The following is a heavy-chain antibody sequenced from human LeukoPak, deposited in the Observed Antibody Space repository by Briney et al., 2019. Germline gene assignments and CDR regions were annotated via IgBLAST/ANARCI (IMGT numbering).Heavy chain of an antibody. D-gene: IGHD6-13*01. CDR2: IYHSGST. CDR3: AREVAAGTTSAFDI. Sequence: SETLSLTCTVSGYSISSGYYWGWIRQPPGKGLEWIGSIYHSGSTYYNPSLKSRVTISVDTSKNQFSLKLSSVTAADTAVYYCAREVAAGTTSAFDIWGQGTMVTVSS. J-gene: IGHJ3*02. V-gene: IGHV4-38-2*02. CDR1: GYSISSGYY.